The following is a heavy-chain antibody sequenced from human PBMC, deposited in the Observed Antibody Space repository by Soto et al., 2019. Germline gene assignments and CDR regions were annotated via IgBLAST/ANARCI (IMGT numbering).Heavy chain of an antibody. Sequence: QLQLQESGPGLVKPSETLSLACNVSGVTVSDKDSYWGWVRQPPGQGPEWIATIYSSGRTDYHPSLKSRLTISADTSKNQISLKLGSVTAADVAIYYCARGSYYDTSGAFDFWGQGTLVTVSS. J-gene: IGHJ4*02. V-gene: IGHV4-39*01. CDR3: ARGSYYDTSGAFDF. CDR1: GVTVSDKDSY. CDR2: IYSSGRT. D-gene: IGHD3-22*01.